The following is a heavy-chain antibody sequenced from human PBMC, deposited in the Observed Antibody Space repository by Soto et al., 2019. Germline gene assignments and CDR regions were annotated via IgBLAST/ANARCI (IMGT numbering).Heavy chain of an antibody. J-gene: IGHJ5*02. V-gene: IGHV5-10-1*01. CDR2: IDPSDSYT. CDR3: ARHHYDFWSGYANNWFDP. D-gene: IGHD3-3*01. CDR1: GYSFTSYW. Sequence: GESLKISCKGSGYSFTSYWISWVRQMPGKGLEWMERIDPSDSYTNYSPSFQGHVTISADKSISTAYLQWSSLKASDTAMYYCARHHYDFWSGYANNWFDPWGQGTLVTVSS.